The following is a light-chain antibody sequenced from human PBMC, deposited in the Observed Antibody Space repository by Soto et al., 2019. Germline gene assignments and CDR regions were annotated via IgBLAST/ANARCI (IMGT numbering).Light chain of an antibody. Sequence: EIEWTQSPGTLSLSPGERASLSCRASQSVSSNYLAWFQQKPGQAPRLLSSYPSSRATGIPDRFSGSGSGTDFTLTISRLEPEDFAVYYCHQYGSSPHTFGRGTRREIK. CDR3: HQYGSSPHT. J-gene: IGKJ5*01. V-gene: IGKV3-20*01. CDR1: QSVSSNY. CDR2: YPS.